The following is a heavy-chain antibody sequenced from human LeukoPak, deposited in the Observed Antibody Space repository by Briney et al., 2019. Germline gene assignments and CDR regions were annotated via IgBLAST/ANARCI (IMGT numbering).Heavy chain of an antibody. V-gene: IGHV1-24*01. CDR3: ATGRPASLIDY. Sequence: ASVKVSCKVSGNTLSELSLHGVRPAPGKGLEWVGGFDPEEGEPIYAQTFQGRITMTDDTSTDTAYMEMTNLGSDDTAVYYCATGRPASLIDYWGQGTLVTVSS. CDR2: FDPEEGEP. J-gene: IGHJ4*02. CDR1: GNTLSELS.